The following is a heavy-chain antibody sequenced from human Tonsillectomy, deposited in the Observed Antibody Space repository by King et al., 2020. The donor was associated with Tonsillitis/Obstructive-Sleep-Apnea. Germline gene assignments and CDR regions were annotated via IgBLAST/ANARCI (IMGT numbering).Heavy chain of an antibody. CDR3: AIGGYCSGGSCYPLFDY. CDR2: IYYSGST. V-gene: IGHV4-61*01. J-gene: IGHJ4*02. Sequence: QLQESGPGLVKPSETLSLTCTVSGGSVSSGSYYWSWIRQPPGKGLEWIGDIYYSGSTNYNPSLKSRVTISVDTSKNQFSLKLSSVTAADTAVYYCAIGGYCSGGSCYPLFDYWGQGTLVTVSS. D-gene: IGHD2-15*01. CDR1: GGSVSSGSYY.